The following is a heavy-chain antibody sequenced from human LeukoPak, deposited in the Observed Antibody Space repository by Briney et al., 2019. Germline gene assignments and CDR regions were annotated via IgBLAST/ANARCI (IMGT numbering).Heavy chain of an antibody. V-gene: IGHV3-11*04. CDR1: GFTFSDYY. CDR3: ARFPGRNYYDSSGFDY. Sequence: GGSLRLSCAASGFTFSDYYMSWIRQAPGKGLEWISYISSSGDTIFYADSVKGRFTISRDNAKNSLYLQMNSLRAEDTAVYYCARFPGRNYYDSSGFDYWGQGTLVTVSS. J-gene: IGHJ4*02. D-gene: IGHD3-22*01. CDR2: ISSSGDTI.